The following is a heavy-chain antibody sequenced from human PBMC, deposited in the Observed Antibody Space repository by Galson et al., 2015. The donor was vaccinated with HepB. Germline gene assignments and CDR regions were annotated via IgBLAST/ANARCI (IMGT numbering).Heavy chain of an antibody. CDR1: GGTFSSYA. Sequence: SVKVSCKASGGTFSSYAISWVRQAPGQGLEWMGWIIPIFGTANYAQKFQGRVTITADESTSTAYMELSSLRSEDTAVYYCARGPVRGIVVVPAAIGRMDVWGQGTTVTVSS. V-gene: IGHV1-69*13. J-gene: IGHJ6*02. CDR2: IIPIFGTA. D-gene: IGHD2-2*02. CDR3: ARGPVRGIVVVPAAIGRMDV.